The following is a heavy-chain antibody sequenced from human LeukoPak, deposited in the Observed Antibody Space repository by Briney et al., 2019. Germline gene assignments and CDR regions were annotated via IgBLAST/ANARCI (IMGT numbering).Heavy chain of an antibody. V-gene: IGHV4-61*02. CDR3: ARAPPHCSGGSCYSGSFDY. J-gene: IGHJ4*02. Sequence: SETLSLTCTVSGGSINSGSYYWSWIRQPAGKGLEWIGRIYPSGSTNYNPSLKSRVTISVDTSKNQFSLKLSSVTAADTAVYYCARAPPHCSGGSCYSGSFDYWGQGTLVTVSS. CDR2: IYPSGST. CDR1: GGSINSGSYY. D-gene: IGHD2-15*01.